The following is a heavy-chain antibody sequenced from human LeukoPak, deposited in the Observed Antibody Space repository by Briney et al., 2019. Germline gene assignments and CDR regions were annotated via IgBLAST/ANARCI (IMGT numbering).Heavy chain of an antibody. Sequence: GGSLRLSCAASGFTFSSYGMSWVRQAPGKGLEWVSAISGSGGSTYYADSVKGRFTISRDNSKNTLYLQMNSLRAEDTAVYYCAKKGGDSSGFAFDYWGQGTLVTVSS. J-gene: IGHJ4*02. CDR3: AKKGGDSSGFAFDY. CDR1: GFTFSSYG. D-gene: IGHD6-19*01. V-gene: IGHV3-23*01. CDR2: ISGSGGST.